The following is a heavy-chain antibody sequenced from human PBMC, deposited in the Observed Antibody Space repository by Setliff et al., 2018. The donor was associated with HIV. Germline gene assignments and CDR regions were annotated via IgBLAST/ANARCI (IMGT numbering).Heavy chain of an antibody. Sequence: PSETLSLTCAVSGGSVDSRDYYWGWIRQPPGKGLEWIGNILYGGTTYYTPPLKSRASISVDTSRNQFSLRLNSVTAADTAVYYCARPTTGLGGGAAFDIWGQGTMVTVSS. D-gene: IGHD2-8*01. J-gene: IGHJ3*02. V-gene: IGHV4-39*01. CDR2: ILYGGTT. CDR1: GGSVDSRDYY. CDR3: ARPTTGLGGGAAFDI.